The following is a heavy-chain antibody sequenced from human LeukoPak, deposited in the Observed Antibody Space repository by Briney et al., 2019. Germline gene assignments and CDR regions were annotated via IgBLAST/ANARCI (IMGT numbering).Heavy chain of an antibody. D-gene: IGHD3-10*01. CDR2: INPNSGGT. CDR1: DYIFTGYY. J-gene: IGHJ4*02. Sequence: GTSVKVSCKASDYIFTGYYIHWVRQAPGQGLEWMGWINPNSGGTNYAQKFQGRVTMTRDTSISTAYMELSRLISDDTAVYYCARGNHYGSGSYRWIGYYWGQGTLVTVSS. CDR3: ARGNHYGSGSYRWIGYY. V-gene: IGHV1-2*02.